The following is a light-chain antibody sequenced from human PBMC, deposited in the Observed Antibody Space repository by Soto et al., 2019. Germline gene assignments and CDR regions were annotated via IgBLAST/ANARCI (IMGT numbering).Light chain of an antibody. CDR3: QQRSDWGIT. V-gene: IGKV3D-11*01. CDR2: DTS. Sequence: EVVMTQSPATLSVSPGEGVTLSCRANQGIGDTLAWYQHKPGQTPRLLIYDTSTRATGVPARFSGSGSGTDFTLTISSLEPEDFAVYYCQQRSDWGITFAQGTRLEIK. CDR1: QGIGDT. J-gene: IGKJ5*01.